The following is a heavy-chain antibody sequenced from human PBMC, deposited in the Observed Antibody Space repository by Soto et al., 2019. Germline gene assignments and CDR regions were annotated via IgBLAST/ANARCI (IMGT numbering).Heavy chain of an antibody. Sequence: GGSLRISCAASGVPVNNAWINGVRQVPGKGLEWVGRVKSKADGGSGDYAAPVKGRFVVSRDDSKDIVYLQMNSLKIEDTGVYYCTTDSRTTLPEIRFDYWGHGTQVTVSS. D-gene: IGHD1-26*01. CDR3: TTDSRTTLPEIRFDY. J-gene: IGHJ4*01. V-gene: IGHV3-15*07. CDR2: VKSKADGGSG. CDR1: GVPVNNAW.